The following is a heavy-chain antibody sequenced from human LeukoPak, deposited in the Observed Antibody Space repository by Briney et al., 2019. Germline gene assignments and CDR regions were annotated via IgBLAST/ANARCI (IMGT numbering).Heavy chain of an antibody. Sequence: GGSLRLSCAASGFTFSSYEMNWVRQAPGKGLEWVSYISSGGNTIYYADSVKGRFTISRDNAKNSPYLQMNSLRAEDTAVYYCAREGTAMVSFDYWGQGTLVTVSS. CDR2: ISSGGNTI. V-gene: IGHV3-48*03. D-gene: IGHD5-18*01. CDR1: GFTFSSYE. J-gene: IGHJ4*02. CDR3: AREGTAMVSFDY.